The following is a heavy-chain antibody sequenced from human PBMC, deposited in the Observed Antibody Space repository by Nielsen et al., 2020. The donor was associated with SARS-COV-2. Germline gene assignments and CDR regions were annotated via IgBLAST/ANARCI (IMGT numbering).Heavy chain of an antibody. Sequence: ESLKISCKASGYNFVSYWIGWVRQQPGKGLEWMGIIYPADSVTIYSPSFQGRVTISVDQSISTAYLQWSSLEASDTAIYYCARRYYFDTLLDPWGQGALVTVSS. CDR2: IYPADSVT. V-gene: IGHV5-51*01. D-gene: IGHD3-9*01. J-gene: IGHJ5*02. CDR1: GYNFVSYW. CDR3: ARRYYFDTLLDP.